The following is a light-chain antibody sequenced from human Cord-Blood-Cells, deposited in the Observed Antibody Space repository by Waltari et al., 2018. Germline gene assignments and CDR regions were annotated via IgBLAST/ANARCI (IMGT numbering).Light chain of an antibody. CDR3: CSYAGSYTYV. CDR2: YVS. CDR1: SSDVGGYNY. V-gene: IGLV2-11*01. Sequence: QSALTQPRSVSGSPGQSVTIPCTGTSSDVGGYNYVSWYQPHPATAPTLMIYYVSKRPSGVPDRCSGSKSGNTASLTSSVLQAEDEADYYCCSYAGSYTYVFGTGTKVTVL. J-gene: IGLJ1*01.